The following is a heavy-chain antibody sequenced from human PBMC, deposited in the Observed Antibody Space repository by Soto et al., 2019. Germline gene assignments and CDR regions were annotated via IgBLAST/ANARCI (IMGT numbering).Heavy chain of an antibody. Sequence: SEPLSLTCKVSGGSISSYSWSWIRQPAGQGLEWIGGIYTSGGTNYNPSLQSRVTMSVDTSKRQFSLRLNAVTAADAAIYYCARGAAAGVDYGMDVWGRGTTVTVSS. CDR2: IYTSGGT. J-gene: IGHJ6*02. CDR1: GGSISSYS. CDR3: ARGAAAGVDYGMDV. V-gene: IGHV4-4*07. D-gene: IGHD6-13*01.